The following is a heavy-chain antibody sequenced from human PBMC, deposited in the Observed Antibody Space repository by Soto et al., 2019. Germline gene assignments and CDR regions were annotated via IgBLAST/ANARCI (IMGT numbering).Heavy chain of an antibody. J-gene: IGHJ4*02. D-gene: IGHD3-10*01. CDR3: ASQPNYYGSGSYIDY. CDR1: GASISSGNYF. CDR2: IYNSRYS. V-gene: IGHV4-31*03. Sequence: QVQLQESGPGLVKPSQTLSLTCTVSGASISSGNYFWSWIRQHPGKGLEWIGYIYNSRYSYYNPSLKSRVIIQVDTSNNQFSLKLSSVTAADTAVYYCASQPNYYGSGSYIDYWGQGTLVTVSS.